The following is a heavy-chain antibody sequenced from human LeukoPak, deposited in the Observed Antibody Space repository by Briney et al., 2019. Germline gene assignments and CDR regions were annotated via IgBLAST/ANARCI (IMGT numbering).Heavy chain of an antibody. J-gene: IGHJ5*02. D-gene: IGHD2-2*01. Sequence: GASVKVSCKASGYTFTSYYMHWVRQAPGQGLEWMGGIIPIFSTANYAQKFQGRVTITADESTSTAYMELSSLRSEDTAVYYCASSMYCSSTSCPTLYNWFDPWGQGTLVTVSS. V-gene: IGHV1-69*13. CDR1: GYTFTSYY. CDR3: ASSMYCSSTSCPTLYNWFDP. CDR2: IIPIFSTA.